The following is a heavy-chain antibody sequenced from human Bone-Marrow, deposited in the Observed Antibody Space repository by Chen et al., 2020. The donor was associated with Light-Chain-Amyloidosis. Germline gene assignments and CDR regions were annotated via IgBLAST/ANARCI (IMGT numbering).Heavy chain of an antibody. D-gene: IGHD6-13*01. J-gene: IGHJ4*02. Sequence: QVQLQESGPGLVKPSGTLSLTCTVAGASVSSDYHYWTWIRQPPGDRLEWIGYIYYTGSTKYNPSLESRIAISIDTSKNQFSLKVNSVTAADTAVYYCVRRDVRWHIDFCGQGALVTVSS. CDR3: VRRDVRWHIDF. V-gene: IGHV4-61*01. CDR1: GASVSSDYHY. CDR2: IYYTGST.